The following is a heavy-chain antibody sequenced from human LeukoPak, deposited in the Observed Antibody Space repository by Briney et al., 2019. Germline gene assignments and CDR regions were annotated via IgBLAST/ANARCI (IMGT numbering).Heavy chain of an antibody. V-gene: IGHV1-18*01. D-gene: IGHD4-11*01. J-gene: IGHJ6*03. CDR3: ARVTKSYYYYDYMDV. Sequence: ASVKVSCKASGYTFTSSGVGWVRQAPGQGLEWMGWISAYNGNTNCAQNLQGRVTMTTDTSTNTAYMQLRSLRSDDTAVYYCARVTKSYYYYDYMDVWGNGTTVTVSS. CDR1: GYTFTSSG. CDR2: ISAYNGNT.